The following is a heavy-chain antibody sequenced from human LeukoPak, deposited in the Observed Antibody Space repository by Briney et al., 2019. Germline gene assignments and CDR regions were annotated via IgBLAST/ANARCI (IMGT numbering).Heavy chain of an antibody. CDR2: IHPSGTL. V-gene: IGHV4-31*03. CDR1: GASFSSGDQY. D-gene: IGHD3-22*01. J-gene: IGHJ4*02. Sequence: PSATLSLTCTVSGASFSSGDQYWNWIRQSPGKGLEWIGSIHPSGTLYNNPSLESRVTMSMDTSKNQFSLNLNSVTAADTAVYFCSRGLDSRKLGYWGQGTLVTVSS. CDR3: SRGLDSRKLGY.